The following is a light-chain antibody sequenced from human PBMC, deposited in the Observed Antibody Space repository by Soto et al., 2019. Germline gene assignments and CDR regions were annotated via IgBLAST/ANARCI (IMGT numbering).Light chain of an antibody. CDR1: QSISTF. V-gene: IGKV1-39*01. CDR2: TAS. Sequence: DIQMTQSPSSLSASVGDRVTITCRASQSISTFLNWYQQKPGKAPNLLIYTASTLHGGVPSRFSGRGSGTDFTLTISSLQTEDFATYYCQQSFTAPWTFGQGTRVEIK. J-gene: IGKJ1*01. CDR3: QQSFTAPWT.